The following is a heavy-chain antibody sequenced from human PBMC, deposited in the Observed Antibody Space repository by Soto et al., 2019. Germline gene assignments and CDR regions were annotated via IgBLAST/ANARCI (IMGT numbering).Heavy chain of an antibody. D-gene: IGHD1-26*01. V-gene: IGHV4-59*01. CDR3: ASGGGSYPYNWFDP. CDR2: IYYSGST. Sequence: SETLSLTCTVSGGSISSYCWSWIRQPAGRGLEWMGYIYYSGSTNYNPSLKSRVTISVDTSKNQFSLKLSSVTAADTAVYYCASGGGSYPYNWFDPWGQGPLVTVPQ. CDR1: GGSISSYC. J-gene: IGHJ5*02.